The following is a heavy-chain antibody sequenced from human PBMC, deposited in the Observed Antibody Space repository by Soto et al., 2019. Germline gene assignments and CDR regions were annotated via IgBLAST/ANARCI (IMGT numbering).Heavy chain of an antibody. V-gene: IGHV1-69*13. CDR3: ASDMITFGGVIATPRFDY. CDR1: GGTFSSYA. D-gene: IGHD3-16*02. J-gene: IGHJ4*02. CDR2: IIPIFGTA. Sequence: SVKVSCKASGGTFSSYAISWVRQAKGQGLEWMGGIIPIFGTANYAQKFQGRVTITADESTSTAYMELSSLRSEDTAVYYCASDMITFGGVIATPRFDYWGQGTLVTSPQ.